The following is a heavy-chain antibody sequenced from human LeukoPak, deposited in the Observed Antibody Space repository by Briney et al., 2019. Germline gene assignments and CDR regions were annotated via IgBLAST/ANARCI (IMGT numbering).Heavy chain of an antibody. V-gene: IGHV3-21*01. CDR2: ISSSSTYI. D-gene: IGHD3-3*01. J-gene: IGHJ2*01. CDR1: GFTFSSYS. Sequence: GGSLRLSCAASGFTFSSYSMNWVRQAPGKGLEWVSSISSSSTYIYYAGSVKGRFTISRDNAENSLFLQMNSLRAEDTAVYYCARDKGTEGLLPRGDWYFDLWGHGTLVTVSS. CDR3: ARDKGTEGLLPRGDWYFDL.